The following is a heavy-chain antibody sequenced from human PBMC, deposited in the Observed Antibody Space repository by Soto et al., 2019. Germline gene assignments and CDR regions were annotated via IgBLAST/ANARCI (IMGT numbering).Heavy chain of an antibody. CDR1: GFTFSNAW. CDR3: TTGTTIRYYYDSSGYYWYFDL. J-gene: IGHJ2*01. CDR2: IKSKTDGGTT. Sequence: EVQLVESGGGLVKPGGSLRLSCAASGFTFSNAWMSWVRQAPGKGLEWVGRIKSKTDGGTTDYAAPVKGRFTISRDDSKNTLYLQMNSLKTEDTAVYYCTTGTTIRYYYDSSGYYWYFDLWGRGTLVTVSS. V-gene: IGHV3-15*01. D-gene: IGHD3-22*01.